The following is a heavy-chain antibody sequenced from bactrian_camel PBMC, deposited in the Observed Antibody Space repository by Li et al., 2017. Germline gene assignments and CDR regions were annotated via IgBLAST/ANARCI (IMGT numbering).Heavy chain of an antibody. CDR2: IRRNGDA. J-gene: IGHJ7*01. D-gene: IGHD1*01. V-gene: IGHV3S9*01. Sequence: HVQLVESGGGSVQAGGSLRLSCTHSGYPSSRHCMGWFRQAPGKAREGIAGIRRNGDAYYADSAKGRFTISLGNAKNIVYLQMDSLKPEDTGMYFCAVKLGLMDISTLMMGGKDYYAMDYWGKGTQVTVS. CDR1: GYPSSRHC.